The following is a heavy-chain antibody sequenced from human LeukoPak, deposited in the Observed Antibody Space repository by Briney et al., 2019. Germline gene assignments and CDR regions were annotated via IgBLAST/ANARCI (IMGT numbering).Heavy chain of an antibody. J-gene: IGHJ4*02. CDR2: ISWNSGSI. CDR1: GFTFDDYA. D-gene: IGHD3-22*01. V-gene: IGHV3-9*01. Sequence: PGGSLRLSCAASGFTFDDYAMRWVRQAPGKGLEWVSGISWNSGSIGYADPVKGRFTISRDNAKNSLYLQMNSLRAEDTALYYCAKPHYYDSSGYYLDYWGQGTLVTVSS. CDR3: AKPHYYDSSGYYLDY.